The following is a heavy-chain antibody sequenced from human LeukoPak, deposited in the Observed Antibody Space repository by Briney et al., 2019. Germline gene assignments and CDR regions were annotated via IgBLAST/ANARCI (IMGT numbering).Heavy chain of an antibody. CDR1: GFTFSSYS. D-gene: IGHD3-16*01. Sequence: PGGSLRLSCAASGFTFSSYSMNWVRQAPGKGLEWLSYINSSGNPIYYADSVKGRFTVSRDNAKNSLYLQMNSLRAEDTAVYYCARFGPDYFYFYMDVWGKGTTVTVSS. CDR2: INSSGNPI. J-gene: IGHJ6*03. CDR3: ARFGPDYFYFYMDV. V-gene: IGHV3-48*04.